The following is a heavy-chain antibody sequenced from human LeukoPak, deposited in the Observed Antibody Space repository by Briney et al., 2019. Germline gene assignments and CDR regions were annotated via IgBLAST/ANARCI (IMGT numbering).Heavy chain of an antibody. Sequence: GRSLRLSCAASGFTFSSYAMHWVRQAPGKGLEWVAVISYDGSNKYYADSVKGRFTISRDNSKNTLYLQMNSLRTEDTAVYYCARDDGEWGIAAAGGIWGQGTMVTVSS. CDR2: ISYDGSNK. J-gene: IGHJ3*02. D-gene: IGHD6-13*01. V-gene: IGHV3-30-3*01. CDR3: ARDDGEWGIAAAGGI. CDR1: GFTFSSYA.